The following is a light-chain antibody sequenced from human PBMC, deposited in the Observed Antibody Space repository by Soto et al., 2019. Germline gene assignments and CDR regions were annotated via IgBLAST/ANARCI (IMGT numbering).Light chain of an antibody. CDR1: QGISNY. J-gene: IGKJ2*01. CDR3: QQGNGFPHT. CDR2: AAS. Sequence: DIQMTQSPSSVSASVGDRVTITCRASQGISNYLAWYQQKPGKAPKLLISAASSLQSGVPSRFSGSGSGTDFTLTINCLQPEDCSVYFCQQGNGFPHTFGQGTKVEIK. V-gene: IGKV1D-12*01.